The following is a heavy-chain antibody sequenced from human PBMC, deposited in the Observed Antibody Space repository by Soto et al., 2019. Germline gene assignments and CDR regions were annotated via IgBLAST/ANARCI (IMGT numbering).Heavy chain of an antibody. J-gene: IGHJ6*02. D-gene: IGHD2-2*01. V-gene: IGHV1-46*01. Sequence: ASMKVSCKASGYTFTSYYMHWVRQAPGQGLEWMGIINPSGGSTSYAQKFQGRVTMTRDTSTSTVYMELSSLRSEDTAVYYCARGGSRGDIVVVPAVDYYYYYGMDVWGQGTTVTVSS. CDR3: ARGGSRGDIVVVPAVDYYYYYGMDV. CDR2: INPSGGST. CDR1: GYTFTSYY.